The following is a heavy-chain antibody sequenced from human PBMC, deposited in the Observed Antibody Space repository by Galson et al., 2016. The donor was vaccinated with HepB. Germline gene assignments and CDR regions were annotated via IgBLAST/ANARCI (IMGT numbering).Heavy chain of an antibody. CDR2: ISTNSGST. CDR1: GYIFTRNG. J-gene: IGHJ4*02. V-gene: IGHV1-18*01. Sequence: SVKVSCKASGYIFTRNGISWVRQAPGQGLEWLGWISTNSGSTNYAQKVQDRITMTTDTSASTAYMELSSLRSEDTAVFYCARGSDVTCRGGDCTLDYWGQGTLVTVSS. D-gene: IGHD2-21*02. CDR3: ARGSDVTCRGGDCTLDY.